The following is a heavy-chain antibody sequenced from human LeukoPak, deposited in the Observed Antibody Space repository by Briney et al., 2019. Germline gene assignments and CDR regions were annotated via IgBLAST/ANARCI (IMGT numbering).Heavy chain of an antibody. D-gene: IGHD2-15*01. V-gene: IGHV4-38-2*02. CDR2: IFHSGNI. CDR3: AKATPVSSFDGFDI. J-gene: IGHJ3*02. CDR1: GYSISSGYY. Sequence: PSETLSLTCTVSGYSISSGYYWGWIRQPPGKGLEWIGNIFHSGNIYYNPSLKSRVTISRDTSKNQFSLNLSSVTAADTAVYYCAKATPVSSFDGFDIWGQGTMVTVSS.